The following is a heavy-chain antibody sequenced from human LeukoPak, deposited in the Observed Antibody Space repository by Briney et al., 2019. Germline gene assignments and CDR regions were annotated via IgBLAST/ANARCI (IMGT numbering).Heavy chain of an antibody. J-gene: IGHJ4*02. CDR1: GYTFTGYY. V-gene: IGHV1-2*02. D-gene: IGHD1-7*01. CDR3: ARDQGGTIDY. CDR2: IKSNSGGT. Sequence: SVKVSCKASGYTFTGYYMHWVRQAPGQGLEWMGWIKSNSGGTHYAQKFQGRVTMTRDTSITTAYMELSRLTSDDTAVYYCARDQGGTIDYWGQGTLVTVSS.